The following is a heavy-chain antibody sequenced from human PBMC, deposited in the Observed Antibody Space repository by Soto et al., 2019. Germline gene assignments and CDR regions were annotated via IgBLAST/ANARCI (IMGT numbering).Heavy chain of an antibody. CDR3: ASDEIKLERRPSYGKDV. D-gene: IGHD1-1*01. CDR1: GFTFSNYG. J-gene: IGHJ6*02. Sequence: QMQLVESGGGVVQPGRSLRLSCIASGFTFSNYGMHWVRQAPGKGLEWVAVIWYDGGSKFYADSVKGRFTISRDNSKNTLYLTMTSLRANDTAVYYCASDEIKLERRPSYGKDVWGQGTTVIVSS. V-gene: IGHV3-33*01. CDR2: IWYDGGSK.